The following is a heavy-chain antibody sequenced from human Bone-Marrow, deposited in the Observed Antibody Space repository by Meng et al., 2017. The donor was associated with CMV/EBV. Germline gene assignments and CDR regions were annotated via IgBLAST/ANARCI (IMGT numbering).Heavy chain of an antibody. D-gene: IGHD5-18*01. CDR2: INHSGST. J-gene: IGHJ4*02. CDR3: ARVGYSYGYTFHY. CDR1: GESFSGYY. Sequence: SETLSLTCAVYGESFSGYYWSWIRQPPGKGLEWIGEINHSGSTNYNPSLKSRVTISVDTSKNQFSLKLSSVTAADTAVYYCARVGYSYGYTFHYWGQGTLVTVSS. V-gene: IGHV4-34*01.